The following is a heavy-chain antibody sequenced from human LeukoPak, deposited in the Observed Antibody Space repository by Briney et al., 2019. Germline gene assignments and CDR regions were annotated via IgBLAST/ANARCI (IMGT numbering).Heavy chain of an antibody. V-gene: IGHV4-38-2*02. J-gene: IGHJ6*03. CDR3: AREVEMATITDYYYYYYMDV. D-gene: IGHD5-24*01. CDR1: GYSISSGYY. CDR2: IYHSGST. Sequence: SETLSLTCTVSGYSISSGYYWGWIRQPPGKGLEWIGSIYHSGSTYYNPSLKSRVTISVDTSKNQFSLKLSSVTAADTAVYYCAREVEMATITDYYYYYYMDVWGKGTTVTVSS.